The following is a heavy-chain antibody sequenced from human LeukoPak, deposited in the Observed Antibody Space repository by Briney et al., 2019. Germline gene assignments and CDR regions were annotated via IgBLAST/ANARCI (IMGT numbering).Heavy chain of an antibody. CDR1: GLIFSHHW. Sequence: GGSLTLPCAASGLIFSHHWMIWLREAPGRGLVWVASITPDGSGELYMDSVKGRFTVSRDNAENSLYLQMNSLGAEDAAIYYCARLMGTVTTYDYWGQGTLVTVSS. J-gene: IGHJ4*02. D-gene: IGHD1-7*01. CDR3: ARLMGTVTTYDY. CDR2: ITPDGSGE. V-gene: IGHV3-7*01.